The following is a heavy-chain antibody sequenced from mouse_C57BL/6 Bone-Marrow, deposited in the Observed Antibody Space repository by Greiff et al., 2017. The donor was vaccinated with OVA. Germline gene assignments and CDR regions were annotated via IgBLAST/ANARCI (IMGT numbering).Heavy chain of an antibody. V-gene: IGHV1-69*01. CDR1: GYTFTSYW. J-gene: IGHJ3*01. Sequence: QVQLQQPGAELVMPGASVKLSCKASGYTFTSYWMHWVKQRPGQGLEWIGEIDPSDSYTNYNQKFKGKSTLTVDTSSSPAYMQLSSLTSEDAAVYYCAREEGWLPPWFAYWGQGTLVTVSA. CDR2: IDPSDSYT. CDR3: AREEGWLPPWFAY. D-gene: IGHD2-3*01.